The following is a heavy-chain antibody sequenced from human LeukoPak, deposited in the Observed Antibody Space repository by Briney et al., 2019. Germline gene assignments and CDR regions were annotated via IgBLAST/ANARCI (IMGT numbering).Heavy chain of an antibody. CDR3: AKDPAGRPGVGFAEYFHQ. Sequence: SGGSLRLSCVASGFNFNTYTMNWVRQAPGKGLEWVSSISSSSSYIYYADSVKGRFTISSDNSKNTLYLQMNSLRVEDTAIYYCAKDPAGRPGVGFAEYFHQWGQGTLVTVSS. D-gene: IGHD6-6*01. CDR1: GFNFNTYT. J-gene: IGHJ1*01. V-gene: IGHV3-21*01. CDR2: ISSSSSYI.